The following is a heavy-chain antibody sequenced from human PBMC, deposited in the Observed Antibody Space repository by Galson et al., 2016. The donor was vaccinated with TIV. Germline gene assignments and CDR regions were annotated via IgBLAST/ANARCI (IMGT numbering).Heavy chain of an antibody. Sequence: LRLSCAASGFTFSRYWMKWVRQAPGKGLEWVANIKQDGSEKYYVDSVKGRFTISRGNARNSLYLQMNSLRAEDTAVYYCARGGYDYSNPFDYWGQGTLVTVSS. J-gene: IGHJ4*02. V-gene: IGHV3-7*01. CDR1: GFTFSRYW. D-gene: IGHD4-11*01. CDR2: IKQDGSEK. CDR3: ARGGYDYSNPFDY.